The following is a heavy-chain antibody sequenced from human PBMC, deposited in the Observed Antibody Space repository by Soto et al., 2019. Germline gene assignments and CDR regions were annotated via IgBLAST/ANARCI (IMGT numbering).Heavy chain of an antibody. D-gene: IGHD4-17*01. V-gene: IGHV3-23*01. CDR1: GFTFSSYA. J-gene: IGHJ4*02. CDR2: ISGSGGST. CDR3: AKDPQMTTGWGYYFDY. Sequence: EVQLLESGGGLVQPGGSLRLSCAASGFTFSSYAMSWVRQAPGKGLEWVSAISGSGGSTYYADSVKGRFTISRDNSKNKLYLQMNSLRAEDTAVYYCAKDPQMTTGWGYYFDYLGQGTLVTVSS.